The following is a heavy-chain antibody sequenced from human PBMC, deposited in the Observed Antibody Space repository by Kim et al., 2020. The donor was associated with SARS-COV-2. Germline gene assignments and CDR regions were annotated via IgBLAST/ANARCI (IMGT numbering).Heavy chain of an antibody. J-gene: IGHJ4*02. V-gene: IGHV3-9*01. D-gene: IGHD6-13*01. CDR3: AKAQAWGSSSWYAFDY. Sequence: VKGRFTISMDNAKNSLYLQMNSLSAEDTALYYCAKAQAWGSSSWYAFDYWGQGTLVTVSS.